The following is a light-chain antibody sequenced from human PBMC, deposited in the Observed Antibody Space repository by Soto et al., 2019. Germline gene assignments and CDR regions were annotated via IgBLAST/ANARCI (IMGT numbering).Light chain of an antibody. V-gene: IGLV3-21*04. CDR1: NIGRKR. CDR3: QVWDSAAEHQAV. J-gene: IGLJ7*01. CDR2: YDT. Sequence: SYELTQPPSVSVAPGKTAKITCEGNNIGRKRVHWYQQKSGQAPMVVIYYDTDRPSGIPARFSGSNSGNTAPLTISRVEAGDEADYYCQVWDSAAEHQAVFGGGTQLTVL.